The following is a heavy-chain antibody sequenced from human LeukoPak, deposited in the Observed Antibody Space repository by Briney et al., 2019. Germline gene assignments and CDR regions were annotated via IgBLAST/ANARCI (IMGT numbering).Heavy chain of an antibody. V-gene: IGHV3-23*01. CDR1: GFTFSSYA. J-gene: IGHJ4*02. CDR2: ISGSGGST. Sequence: GGSLRLSCAASGFTFSSYAMSWVRQAPGEGLEWVSGISGSGGSTYYADSVKGRFTISRDNSKNTLYLQMNSLRAEDTAVYYCATRKDCSSTSCYSDYWGQGTLVTVSS. D-gene: IGHD2-2*01. CDR3: ATRKDCSSTSCYSDY.